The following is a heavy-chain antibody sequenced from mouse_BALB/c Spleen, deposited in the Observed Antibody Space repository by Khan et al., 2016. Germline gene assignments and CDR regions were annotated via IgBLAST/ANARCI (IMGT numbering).Heavy chain of an antibody. CDR2: ISSGGSNI. J-gene: IGHJ3*01. CDR1: GFTFSSFG. CDR3: SRGGLYDGYLFAY. D-gene: IGHD2-3*01. V-gene: IGHV5-17*02. Sequence: EVELVESGGGLVQPGGSRKLSCAASGFTFSSFGMHWVRQAPEKGLEWVAYISSGGSNIYYADTVKGRFTIYRDNPKNTLFLQMTSLRSDETAMYYCSRGGLYDGYLFAYWGQGTLVTVSA.